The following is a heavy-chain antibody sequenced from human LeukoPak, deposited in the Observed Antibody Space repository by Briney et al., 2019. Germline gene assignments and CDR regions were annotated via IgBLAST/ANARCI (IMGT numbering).Heavy chain of an antibody. D-gene: IGHD2-21*02. Sequence: SETLSLTCTVSGGSISSSSYYWGWIRQPPGKGWEWIGSIYYSGSTYYNPALKSRVTISVDTSKNQFSLKLSSVTAADTAVYYCASTVAYCGGDCYRAAGYWGQGTLVTVSS. J-gene: IGHJ4*02. CDR3: ASTVAYCGGDCYRAAGY. CDR2: IYYSGST. V-gene: IGHV4-39*01. CDR1: GGSISSSSYY.